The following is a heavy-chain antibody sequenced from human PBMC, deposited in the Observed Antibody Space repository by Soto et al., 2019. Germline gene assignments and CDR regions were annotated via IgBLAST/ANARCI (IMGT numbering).Heavy chain of an antibody. D-gene: IGHD3-3*01. V-gene: IGHV4-61*01. CDR1: GGSVSSASHY. J-gene: IGHJ6*02. Sequence: QVQLQESGPGLVKPSETLSLTCTVSGGSVSSASHYWSWIRQTPGKGLEWIGYIYYTGSTKYNPSRKRRVTMSVDTSRDQVSLRLRSVTRADTAVDYCARYQYDFRSGSYYYAMEVWGQGTKVTVSS. CDR3: ARYQYDFRSGSYYYAMEV. CDR2: IYYTGST.